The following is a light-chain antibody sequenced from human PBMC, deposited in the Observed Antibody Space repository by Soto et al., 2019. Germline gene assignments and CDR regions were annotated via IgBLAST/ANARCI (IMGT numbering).Light chain of an antibody. V-gene: IGLV2-11*02. CDR2: DVS. CDR3: CSYAGIYTWV. CDR1: SSDVGGYNY. J-gene: IGLJ1*01. Sequence: QSALTQPRSVSGSPGQSITISCTGASSDVGGYNYVSWYRQHPGKAPKLMIYDVSKRPSGVPDRFSGSKSGNAASLIISGLQAEDEADYYCCSYAGIYTWVFGTGTKLTVL.